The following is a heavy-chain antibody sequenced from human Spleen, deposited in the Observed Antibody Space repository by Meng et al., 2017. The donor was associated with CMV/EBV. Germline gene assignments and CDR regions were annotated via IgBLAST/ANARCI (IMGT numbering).Heavy chain of an antibody. Sequence: GGSLRLSCEASGFTFSSYAMHWVRQAPGKGLEWVAVISYDGSNKYYADSVKGRFTVSRDNSKNTLYLQMNSLRAEDTAVYYCARDGRTNYYYYGMDVWGQGTTVTVSS. CDR1: GFTFSSYA. CDR3: ARDGRTNYYYYGMDV. V-gene: IGHV3-30-3*01. CDR2: ISYDGSNK. J-gene: IGHJ6*02. D-gene: IGHD3-3*01.